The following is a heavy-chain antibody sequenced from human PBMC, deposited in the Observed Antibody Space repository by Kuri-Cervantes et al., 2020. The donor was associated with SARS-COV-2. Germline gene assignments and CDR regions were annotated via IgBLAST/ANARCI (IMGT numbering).Heavy chain of an antibody. V-gene: IGHV4-39*01. CDR1: GGSISSSSYY. Sequence: GSLRLSCTVSGGSISSSSYYWGWIRQPPGKGLEWIGSIYYSGSTYYNPSLKSRVTISVDTSKNQFSLKLSSVTAADTAVYYCARHSPPRITMVRGVITTYFDYWGQGTLVTVSS. CDR3: ARHSPPRITMVRGVITTYFDY. J-gene: IGHJ4*02. D-gene: IGHD3-10*01. CDR2: IYYSGST.